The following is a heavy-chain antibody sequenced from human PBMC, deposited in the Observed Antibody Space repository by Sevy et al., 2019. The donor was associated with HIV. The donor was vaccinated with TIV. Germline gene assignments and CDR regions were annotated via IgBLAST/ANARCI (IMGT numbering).Heavy chain of an antibody. V-gene: IGHV3-7*03. CDR3: ASHYGANSNWYFDL. D-gene: IGHD4-17*01. CDR1: GFTFSSFW. J-gene: IGHJ2*01. Sequence: GGSLRLSCAASGFTFSSFWMSWVRQAPGMGLEWVTNIKQDGSEEYYVDSVKGRFTISRDNAKNSLYLQMNSLRVEDTAVYYCASHYGANSNWYFDLWGRGTLVTVSS. CDR2: IKQDGSEE.